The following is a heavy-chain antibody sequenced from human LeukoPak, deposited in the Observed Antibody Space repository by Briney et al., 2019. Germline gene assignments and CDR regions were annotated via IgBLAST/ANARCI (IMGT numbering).Heavy chain of an antibody. Sequence: GGSLRLSCAASGFTFDDYAMHWVRRAPGKGLEWVSGIRWNSGSIGYADSVKGRFTISRDNAKNSLYLQMNSLRAEDTALYYCAKDIISSSWYGFDAFDIWGQGTMVTVSS. CDR3: AKDIISSSWYGFDAFDI. CDR1: GFTFDDYA. J-gene: IGHJ3*02. D-gene: IGHD6-13*01. V-gene: IGHV3-9*01. CDR2: IRWNSGSI.